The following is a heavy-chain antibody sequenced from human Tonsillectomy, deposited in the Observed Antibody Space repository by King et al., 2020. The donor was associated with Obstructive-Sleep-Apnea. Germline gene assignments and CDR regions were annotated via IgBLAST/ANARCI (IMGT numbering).Heavy chain of an antibody. CDR3: TTRGFGELYYGMDV. Sequence: VQLVESGGGLVKPGGSLRLSCVVSGFTFSNAWMSWVRQAPGKGLEWVGRIKSRTDGGTTDYAAPVKGRFTISRDDSKNTRYLQMNSLKTEDTAVYYCTTRGFGELYYGMDVWGQGTTVTVSS. V-gene: IGHV3-15*01. D-gene: IGHD3-10*01. J-gene: IGHJ6*02. CDR1: GFTFSNAW. CDR2: IKSRTDGGTT.